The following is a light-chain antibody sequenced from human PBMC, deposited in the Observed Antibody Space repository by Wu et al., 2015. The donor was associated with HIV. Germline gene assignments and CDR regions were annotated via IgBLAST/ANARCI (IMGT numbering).Light chain of an antibody. Sequence: EVVMTQSPATLSVSPGERATLSCRASQSVSTSIAWYQQKPGQAPRLLIYLASTRATGVPARFSGSGSGTEFTLTISDMQSEDFAVYYCQQYNKWPPWTFGQGTKVEIK. CDR2: LAS. CDR3: QQYNKWPPWT. J-gene: IGKJ1*01. CDR1: QSVSTS. V-gene: IGKV3-15*01.